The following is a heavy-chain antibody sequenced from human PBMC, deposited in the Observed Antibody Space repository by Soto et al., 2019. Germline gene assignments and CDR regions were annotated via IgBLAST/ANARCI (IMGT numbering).Heavy chain of an antibody. Sequence: EVQLVQSGAEVKKPGESLKISCKGSGYSFTSYWIGWVRQMPGKGLEWMGIIYPGDSDTRYSPSFQGQVTISADKSISTAYLQWSSLKASDNAMYYCARGATDTLLYYYYGMDVWGQGTTVTVSS. CDR2: IYPGDSDT. CDR1: GYSFTSYW. D-gene: IGHD4-4*01. V-gene: IGHV5-51*01. CDR3: ARGATDTLLYYYYGMDV. J-gene: IGHJ6*02.